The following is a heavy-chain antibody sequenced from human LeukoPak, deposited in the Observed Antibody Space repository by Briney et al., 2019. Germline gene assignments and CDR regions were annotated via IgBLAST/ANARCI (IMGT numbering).Heavy chain of an antibody. Sequence: GGSLRLSCAASGFTFSSYAMSWVRQAPGKGLEWVSTISGSGGNTYYADSVKGRFTISRDNSKNTLYLQMNSLRAEDTAVYYCAKWRSGSYSFDALDLWGQGTMVTVSS. CDR2: ISGSGGNT. J-gene: IGHJ3*01. CDR1: GFTFSSYA. CDR3: AKWRSGSYSFDALDL. D-gene: IGHD1-26*01. V-gene: IGHV3-23*01.